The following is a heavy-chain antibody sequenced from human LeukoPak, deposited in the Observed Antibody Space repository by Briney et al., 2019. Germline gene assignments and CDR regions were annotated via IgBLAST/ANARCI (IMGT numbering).Heavy chain of an antibody. CDR3: ARRSGIAVAGAFDY. D-gene: IGHD6-19*01. J-gene: IGHJ4*02. V-gene: IGHV3-23*01. Sequence: GGSLRLSCAASGFTVSSNYMSWVRQAPGKGLEWVSGISGSGDSTYYADSVKGRFTISRDNSKNTLYLQMNRLRAEDTAVYYCARRSGIAVAGAFDYWGQGTLVTVSS. CDR1: GFTVSSNY. CDR2: ISGSGDST.